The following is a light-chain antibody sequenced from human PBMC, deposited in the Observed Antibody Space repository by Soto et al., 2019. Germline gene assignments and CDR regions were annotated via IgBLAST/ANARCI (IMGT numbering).Light chain of an antibody. V-gene: IGKV3-20*01. J-gene: IGKJ1*01. CDR2: GAS. CDR1: QSVSSSY. Sequence: EIVLTQSPGTLSLSPGERATLSCRASQSVSSSYLAWYQQKPGQAPRLLIYGASSRATGIPDRFSGSGSGTDFTLTISRLEPEDFAVYYCQQYGSSPVTFGQGTKV. CDR3: QQYGSSPVT.